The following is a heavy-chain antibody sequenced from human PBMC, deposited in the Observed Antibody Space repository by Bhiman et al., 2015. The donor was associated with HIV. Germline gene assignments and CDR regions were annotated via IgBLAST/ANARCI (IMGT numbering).Heavy chain of an antibody. CDR2: ISRTSDYI. D-gene: IGHD5-12*01. CDR1: GFTFDTYN. V-gene: IGHV3-21*06. Sequence: EVQMVESGGGLVKPGGSLRLSCTASGFTFDTYNINWVRQAPGKGLEWVSSISRTSDYIYYADSVKGRFTISRDDAESSVYLQMNSLRVEDTAIYYCVREFLDMVAATSYFYPWGQGTLVSVSS. J-gene: IGHJ5*02. CDR3: VREFLDMVAATSYFYP.